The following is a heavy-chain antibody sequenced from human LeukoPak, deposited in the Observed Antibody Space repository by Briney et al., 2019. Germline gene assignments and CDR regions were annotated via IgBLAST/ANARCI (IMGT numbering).Heavy chain of an antibody. CDR1: GGSISSHY. CDR3: ARVGRIVGSRWIWCMDV. Sequence: PSETLSLTCTVSGGSISSHYWSWIRQPPGKALEWIGYFYSSGSPSYNPFLKSRVTMSLDTSKDQFSLKLSSVTAADTAVYYCARVGRIVGSRWIWCMDVWGQGTTVTVPS. D-gene: IGHD1-26*01. CDR2: FYSSGSP. V-gene: IGHV4-59*11. J-gene: IGHJ6*02.